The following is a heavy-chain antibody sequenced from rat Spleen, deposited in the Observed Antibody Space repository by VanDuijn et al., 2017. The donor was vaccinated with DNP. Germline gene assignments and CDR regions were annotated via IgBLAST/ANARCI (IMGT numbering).Heavy chain of an antibody. CDR1: GFTFSDYN. D-gene: IGHD1-1*01. CDR3: ATHSYSGDEMDY. CDR2: IIYDGSRT. J-gene: IGHJ2*01. V-gene: IGHV5S10*01. Sequence: EVQLVESGGGLVQPGRSLKLSCAASGFTFSDYNMAWVRQAPKKGLEWVATIIYDGSRTYYRDSVKGRFTISRDNAKSTLYLQMDSLRSEDTATYYCATHSYSGDEMDYWGQGVMVTVSS.